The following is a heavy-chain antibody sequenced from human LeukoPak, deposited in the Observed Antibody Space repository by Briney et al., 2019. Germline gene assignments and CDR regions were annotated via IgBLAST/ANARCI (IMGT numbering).Heavy chain of an antibody. V-gene: IGHV3-23*01. CDR3: AKGRGILTGYLDWFPDY. D-gene: IGHD3-9*01. CDR2: ISGSGGST. J-gene: IGHJ4*02. Sequence: PGGSLRLSCAASGFTFSSYAMSWVRQAPGKGLEWVSAISGSGGSTYYADSVKGRFTISRDNSKNTLYLQMNSLRAEDTAVYYCAKGRGILTGYLDWFPDYWGQGTLVTVSS. CDR1: GFTFSSYA.